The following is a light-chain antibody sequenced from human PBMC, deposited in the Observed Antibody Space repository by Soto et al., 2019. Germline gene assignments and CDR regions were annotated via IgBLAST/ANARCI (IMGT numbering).Light chain of an antibody. V-gene: IGKV3-11*01. J-gene: IGKJ4*01. CDR1: QSVGSY. CDR2: AAS. CDR3: QQRSDWAYT. Sequence: EIVLTQSPATLSLSPGDRATLSCRASQSVGSYLGWYQQRPGQAPRLLIYAASTRAASIPARFSGSGSGTDFTLTISSLEPEDVAVYYCQQRSDWAYTFGGGTKVEIK.